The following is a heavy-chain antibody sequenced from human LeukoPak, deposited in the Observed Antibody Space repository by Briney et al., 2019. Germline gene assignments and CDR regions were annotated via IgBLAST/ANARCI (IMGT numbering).Heavy chain of an antibody. D-gene: IGHD1-26*01. CDR3: ARHWFRGSHYPRYDF. J-gene: IGHJ4*02. CDR1: GGSISITGYY. V-gene: IGHV4-39*01. Sequence: SETLCLTSIVSGGSISITGYYWDWIRQPPGKGLEWIGSIFYSGNTYYNPSLKSRVTISVDTSKNQFSLKLTSVTAADTAVFYCARHWFRGSHYPRYDFWGQGALVTVSS. CDR2: IFYSGNT.